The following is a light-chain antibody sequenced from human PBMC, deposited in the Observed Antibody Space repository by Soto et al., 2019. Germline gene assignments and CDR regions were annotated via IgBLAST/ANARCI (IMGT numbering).Light chain of an antibody. CDR1: QNINSY. CDR2: ATS. Sequence: EIVLTQSPATLSLSPGERATLSCRASQNINSYLAWYQQKPGQAPRLLIYATSNRATGIPARFSGSGSGTDFTLSISSLEPEDFAVYYCQQRSRWPFTFGHGTKVDIK. V-gene: IGKV3-11*01. J-gene: IGKJ3*01. CDR3: QQRSRWPFT.